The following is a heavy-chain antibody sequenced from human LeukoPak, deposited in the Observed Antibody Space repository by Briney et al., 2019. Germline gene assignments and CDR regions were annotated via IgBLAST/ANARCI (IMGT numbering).Heavy chain of an antibody. J-gene: IGHJ6*03. CDR1: GYTFTGYY. Sequence: ASVNVSCKASGYTFTGYYMHWVRQAPGQGLEWMGRIIPIFGTANSAQKFQGRVTMTADESTSTAYMELSRLRSEDAAVYYCARDRGYSYAKKSSEYYYMDVWGKGTTVIVSS. CDR3: ARDRGYSYAKKSSEYYYMDV. V-gene: IGHV1-69*13. D-gene: IGHD5-18*01. CDR2: IIPIFGTA.